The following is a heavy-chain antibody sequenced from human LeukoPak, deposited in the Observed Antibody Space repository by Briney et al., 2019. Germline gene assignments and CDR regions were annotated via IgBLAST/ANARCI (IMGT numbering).Heavy chain of an antibody. Sequence: SETLSLTCAVSGYSISSGYYWGWIRQPPGKGLEWIGSNYHSGSTYYNPSLKIRVTISVDTSKNQFSLKLSSVTAADTAVYYCARQGGGYCSSTSCSRSGYYYYYMDVWGKGTTVTVSS. CDR2: NYHSGST. CDR3: ARQGGGYCSSTSCSRSGYYYYYMDV. CDR1: GYSISSGYY. J-gene: IGHJ6*03. V-gene: IGHV4-38-2*01. D-gene: IGHD2-2*03.